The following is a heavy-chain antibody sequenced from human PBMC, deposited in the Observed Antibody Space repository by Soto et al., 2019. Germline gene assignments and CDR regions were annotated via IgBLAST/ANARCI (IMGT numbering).Heavy chain of an antibody. CDR3: ARDVFYHFRTGCPSHFFDF. CDR2: IHPGSGNT. J-gene: IGHJ4*02. CDR1: GFTFTNYD. Sequence: QVQLVQSGAEVKKPGASVKVSCKTFGFTFTNYDLFWVRQAPGQGLEWMGWIHPGSGNTDSSEKFKARVSLTTDTSASTAYVELSSMSSEDTALYYCARDVFYHFRTGCPSHFFDFWGQGSLVTVSS. D-gene: IGHD3-3*01. V-gene: IGHV1-3*01.